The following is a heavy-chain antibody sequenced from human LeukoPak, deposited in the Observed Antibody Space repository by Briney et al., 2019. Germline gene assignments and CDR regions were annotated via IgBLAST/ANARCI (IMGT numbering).Heavy chain of an antibody. Sequence: GASVKVSCKASGYTFTSYAMNWVRQAPGQGLEWMGWINTNTGNPTYAQGFTGRFVFSLDTSVSTAYLQISSLKAEDTAVYYCARGGYCSSTSCYSNGGIDYWGQGTLVTVSS. J-gene: IGHJ4*02. D-gene: IGHD2-2*01. CDR2: INTNTGNP. CDR3: ARGGYCSSTSCYSNGGIDY. CDR1: GYTFTSYA. V-gene: IGHV7-4-1*02.